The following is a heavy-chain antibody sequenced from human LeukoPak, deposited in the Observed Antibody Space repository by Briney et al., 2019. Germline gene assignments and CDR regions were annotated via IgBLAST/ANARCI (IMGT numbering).Heavy chain of an antibody. J-gene: IGHJ4*02. CDR2: ISSSSSTI. V-gene: IGHV3-48*01. Sequence: SGGSLRLSCAASGFTFSSYSMNWVRQAPGKGLEWVSYISSSSSTIYYADSVKGRFTISRDNAKNSLYLQMNILRAEDTAVYYCARGVGAGSWGQGTLVTVSS. CDR1: GFTFSSYS. D-gene: IGHD1-26*01. CDR3: ARGVGAGS.